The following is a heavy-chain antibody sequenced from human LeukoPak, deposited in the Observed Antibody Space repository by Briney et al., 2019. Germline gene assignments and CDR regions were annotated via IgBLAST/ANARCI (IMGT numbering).Heavy chain of an antibody. V-gene: IGHV5-51*01. CDR2: IYPGDSDT. J-gene: IGHJ4*02. CDR1: GYSFTSYW. Sequence: EESLKISCKGSGYSFTSYWIGWVRQMPGKGLEWMGIIYPGDSDTRYSPSFQGQVTISADKSISTAYLQWSSLKASDTAMYYCARQDYGGNSEMYYFDYWGQGTLVTVSS. CDR3: ARQDYGGNSEMYYFDY. D-gene: IGHD4-23*01.